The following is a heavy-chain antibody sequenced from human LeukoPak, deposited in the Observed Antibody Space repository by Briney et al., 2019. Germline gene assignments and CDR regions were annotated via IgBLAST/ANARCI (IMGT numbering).Heavy chain of an antibody. Sequence: GASVKVSCKVSGYTLTELSMHWVRQAPGKGLEWMGGFDPEDGETIYAQKFQGRVTMTEDTSTDTAYMELSSLRSEDTAVYYCATKVTMIVVPSEAEYFQHWGQGTLVTVSS. CDR1: GYTLTELS. D-gene: IGHD3-22*01. CDR3: ATKVTMIVVPSEAEYFQH. V-gene: IGHV1-24*01. J-gene: IGHJ1*01. CDR2: FDPEDGET.